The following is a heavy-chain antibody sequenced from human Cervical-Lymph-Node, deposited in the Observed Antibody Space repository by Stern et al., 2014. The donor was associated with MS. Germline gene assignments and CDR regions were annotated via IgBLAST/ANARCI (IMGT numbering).Heavy chain of an antibody. D-gene: IGHD4-23*01. CDR2: IIPMFGTA. J-gene: IGHJ6*02. Sequence: QVQLGQSGAEVKKPGSSVKVSCKASGGTFNSYAISWVRQAPGQGLEWMGGIIPMFGTANYAQKLQGRVTITADGSTTTAYMELSKLRSEDTAVYFCVRSNHDGGNGFYHYAMDVWGQGTTVIVSS. CDR1: GGTFNSYA. V-gene: IGHV1-69*01. CDR3: VRSNHDGGNGFYHYAMDV.